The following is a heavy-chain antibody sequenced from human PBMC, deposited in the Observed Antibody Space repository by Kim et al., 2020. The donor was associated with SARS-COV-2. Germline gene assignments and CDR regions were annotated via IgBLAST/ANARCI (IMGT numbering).Heavy chain of an antibody. V-gene: IGHV3-23*01. Sequence: GGSLRLSCAASGFTFSSYVMNWVRQAPGKGLEWVSAIRSSGGSTYYADSVKGRFTISRDNSKNTLYLQMNSLRAEDTAVYYCARPVCVHKEGASMLSVAGFDYWGRGTLVTVSS. CDR3: ARPVCVHKEGASMLSVAGFDY. D-gene: IGHD6-19*01. J-gene: IGHJ4*02. CDR1: GFTFSSYV. CDR2: IRSSGGST.